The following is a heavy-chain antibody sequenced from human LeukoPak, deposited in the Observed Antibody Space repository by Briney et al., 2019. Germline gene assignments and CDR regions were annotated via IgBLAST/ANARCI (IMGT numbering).Heavy chain of an antibody. CDR1: GFTFDDYA. Sequence: PGRSLRLSCAASGFTFDDYAMHWVRQAPGKGLEWVSGISWNSGSIGYADSVKGRFTISRDNAKNSLYLQMNSLRAEDTALYYCAKDTQLESWGHFDYWGQGTLVTVSS. D-gene: IGHD1-1*01. CDR3: AKDTQLESWGHFDY. CDR2: ISWNSGSI. V-gene: IGHV3-9*01. J-gene: IGHJ4*02.